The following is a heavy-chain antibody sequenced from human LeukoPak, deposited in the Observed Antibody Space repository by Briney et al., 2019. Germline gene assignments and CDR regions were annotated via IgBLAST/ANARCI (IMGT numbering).Heavy chain of an antibody. CDR2: IIPIFGTA. D-gene: IGHD6-13*01. Sequence: GASVKVSCKASGGTFSSYAISWVRQAPGQGLEWMGGIIPIFGTASYAQKFQGRVTITADESTSTAYMELSSLRSEDTAVYYCARGGTQQLVSFDYWGQGTLVTVSS. J-gene: IGHJ4*02. V-gene: IGHV1-69*13. CDR1: GGTFSSYA. CDR3: ARGGTQQLVSFDY.